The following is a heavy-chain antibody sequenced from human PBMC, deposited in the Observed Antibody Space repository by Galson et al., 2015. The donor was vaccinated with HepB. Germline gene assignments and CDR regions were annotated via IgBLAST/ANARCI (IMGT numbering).Heavy chain of an antibody. Sequence: ETLSLTCTVSGGSISSSSYYWGWIRQPPGKGLEWIGSIYYSGSTYYNPSLKSRVTISVDTSKNQFSLKLSSVTAADTAVYYCARHVTGWFDAFDIWGQGTMVTVSS. CDR1: GGSISSSSYY. D-gene: IGHD6-19*01. V-gene: IGHV4-39*01. J-gene: IGHJ3*02. CDR2: IYYSGST. CDR3: ARHVTGWFDAFDI.